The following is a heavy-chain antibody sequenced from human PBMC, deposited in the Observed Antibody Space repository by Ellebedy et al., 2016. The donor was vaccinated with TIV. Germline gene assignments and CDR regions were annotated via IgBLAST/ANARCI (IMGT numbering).Heavy chain of an antibody. D-gene: IGHD5-12*01. CDR3: AKDPYLGMVANYFDY. CDR1: GFTFSSYA. Sequence: GESLKISXAASGFTFSSYAMHWVRQAPGKGLEWVAVISYDGSNKYYADSVKGRFTISRDNSKNTLYLQMNSLRAEDTAVYYCAKDPYLGMVANYFDYWGQGTLVTVSS. V-gene: IGHV3-30-3*01. CDR2: ISYDGSNK. J-gene: IGHJ4*02.